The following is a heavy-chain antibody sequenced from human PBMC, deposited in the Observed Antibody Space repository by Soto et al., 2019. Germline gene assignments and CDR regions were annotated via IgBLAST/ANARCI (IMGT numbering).Heavy chain of an antibody. Sequence: GSLRLSCAASGFTFNTFWMSWVRQSPGKGLEWVANIKHVGSETYYADSVKGRFTISRDNAKNSLFLQMNTLRTEDTAVYYCARDFATHCSGSTCYPYAYWGQGALVTVS. CDR3: ARDFATHCSGSTCYPYAY. CDR1: GFTFNTFW. CDR2: IKHVGSET. V-gene: IGHV3-7*03. D-gene: IGHD2-15*01. J-gene: IGHJ4*02.